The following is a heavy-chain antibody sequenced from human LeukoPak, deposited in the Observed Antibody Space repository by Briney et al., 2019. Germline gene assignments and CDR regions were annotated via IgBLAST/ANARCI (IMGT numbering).Heavy chain of an antibody. J-gene: IGHJ3*02. V-gene: IGHV3-7*01. D-gene: IGHD5-24*01. CDR1: GFTFRNHW. CDR2: IKPDGIDK. Sequence: HGGSLTISCVGSGFTFRNHWVNWVRQSPRKGLEWVANIKPDGIDKYYVDSARGRFTVSRDNAKNSAFLQMNSLRAEDTAIYYCATISAQTFDIWGQGTLVSVSS. CDR3: ATISAQTFDI.